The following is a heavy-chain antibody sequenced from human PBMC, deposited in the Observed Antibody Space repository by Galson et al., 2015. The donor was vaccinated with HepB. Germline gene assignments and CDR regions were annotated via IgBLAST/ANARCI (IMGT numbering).Heavy chain of an antibody. CDR2: INPNSGGT. CDR3: ARDLGGDSSSSVDYYYGMDV. D-gene: IGHD6-6*01. V-gene: IGHV1-2*04. J-gene: IGHJ6*02. Sequence: SVKVSCKAFGYTFTGYYMHWVRQAPGQGLEWMGWINPNSGGTNYAQKFQGWVTMTRDTSISTAYMELSRLRSDDTAVYYCARDLGGDSSSSVDYYYGMDVWGQGTTVTVSS. CDR1: GYTFTGYY.